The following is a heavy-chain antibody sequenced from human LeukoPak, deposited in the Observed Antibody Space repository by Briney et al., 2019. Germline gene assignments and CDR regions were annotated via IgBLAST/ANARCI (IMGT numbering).Heavy chain of an antibody. D-gene: IGHD6-19*01. V-gene: IGHV4-59*12. J-gene: IGHJ4*02. Sequence: SETLSLTCTVSGGSISPYYRTWIRQPPGKGLEWIGYIYYSGSTNYNPSLTSRVTMSVDTSKNQFSLKLSSVTAADTAVYYCARDGLVVADTSGDYWGQGTLVTVSS. CDR1: GGSISPYY. CDR2: IYYSGST. CDR3: ARDGLVVADTSGDY.